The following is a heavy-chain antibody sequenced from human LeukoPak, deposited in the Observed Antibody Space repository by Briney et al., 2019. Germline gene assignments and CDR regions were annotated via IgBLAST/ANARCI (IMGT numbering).Heavy chain of an antibody. CDR2: INTKTGNP. V-gene: IGHV7-4-1*02. J-gene: IGHJ4*02. D-gene: IGHD1-1*01. CDR1: GYRLTNYN. Sequence: ASVKVSCKASGYRLTNYNMNWVRHAPGQGPEWVGWINTKTGNPTYGQGFSGRFVISLDTSNSTAYLQISSLRAEDSAISVYARNNDDGEGRFSYWRQGTLVTVSS. CDR3: ARNNDDGEGRFSY.